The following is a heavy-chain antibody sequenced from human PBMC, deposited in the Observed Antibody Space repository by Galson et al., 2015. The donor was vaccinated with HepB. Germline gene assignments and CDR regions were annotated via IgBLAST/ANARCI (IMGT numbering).Heavy chain of an antibody. Sequence: LSLTCTVSGGSISSGDYYWSWIRQPPGKGLEWIGYIYYSGSTFYSPSLRNRVTLSIDTSKNQFSLKLTSVSAADTAVYYCARKPDYGDYGGLDPWGQGTLVTVSS. CDR2: IYYSGST. J-gene: IGHJ5*02. CDR3: ARKPDYGDYGGLDP. CDR1: GGSISSGDYY. V-gene: IGHV4-30-4*01. D-gene: IGHD4-17*01.